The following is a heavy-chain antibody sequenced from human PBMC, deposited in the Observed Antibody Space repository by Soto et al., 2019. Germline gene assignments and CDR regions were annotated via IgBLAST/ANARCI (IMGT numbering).Heavy chain of an antibody. D-gene: IGHD3-10*01. J-gene: IGHJ6*02. CDR1: GYTFTSYD. CDR3: ARGGGLWFGSYYYYYGMDV. CDR2: IIPIFGTA. V-gene: IGHV1-69*01. Sequence: SVKVSCKASGYTFTSYDISWVRQAPGQGLEWMGGIIPIFGTANYAQKFQGRVTITADESTSTAYMELSSLRSEDTAVYFCARGGGLWFGSYYYYYGMDVWGQGTTVTVSS.